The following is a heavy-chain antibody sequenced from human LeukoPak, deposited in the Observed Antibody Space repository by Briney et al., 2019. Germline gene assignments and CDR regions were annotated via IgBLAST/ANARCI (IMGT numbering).Heavy chain of an antibody. CDR3: AKEHGSGTYYVGY. J-gene: IGHJ4*02. V-gene: IGHV3-23*01. CDR1: GFTFSTYV. D-gene: IGHD3-10*01. Sequence: PGGSLRLSCAASGFTFSTYVMTWVRQAPGKGLEWVSGISGSGGSTYYADSVKGRFTISRDNSKNTLYLQMNSLRAEDTAVYYCAKEHGSGTYYVGYWGQGTLVTVSS. CDR2: ISGSGGST.